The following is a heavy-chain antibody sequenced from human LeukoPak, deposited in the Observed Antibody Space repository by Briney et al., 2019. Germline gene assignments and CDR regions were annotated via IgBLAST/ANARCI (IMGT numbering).Heavy chain of an antibody. V-gene: IGHV3-30*18. CDR2: ISYDGSNK. Sequence: RRSLRLSCAASGFTFSSYGMHWVRQAPGKGLEWVAVISYDGSNKYYADSVKGRFTISRDNSKNTLYLQMNSLRAEDTAVYYCAKAGGSSGFNDYWGQGTLVTVSS. J-gene: IGHJ4*02. D-gene: IGHD6-19*01. CDR1: GFTFSSYG. CDR3: AKAGGSSGFNDY.